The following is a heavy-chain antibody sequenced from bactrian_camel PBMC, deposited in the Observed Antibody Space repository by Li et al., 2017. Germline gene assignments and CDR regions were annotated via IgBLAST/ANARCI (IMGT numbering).Heavy chain of an antibody. J-gene: IGHJ6*01. D-gene: IGHD1*01. Sequence: HVQLVESGGGSVQAGGSLRVSCRASGYTYSSKSMAWFRQAPGKEREGVAAIYVGVGETYYVDAVRGRFTISQDNDENTVSLQMDSLKPEDSGTYYCAAGSHGMAHVRFQGLVPADFGYWGQGTQVTVS. CDR2: IYVGVGET. CDR1: GYTYSSKS. CDR3: AAGSHGMAHVRFQGLVPADFGY. V-gene: IGHV3S6*01.